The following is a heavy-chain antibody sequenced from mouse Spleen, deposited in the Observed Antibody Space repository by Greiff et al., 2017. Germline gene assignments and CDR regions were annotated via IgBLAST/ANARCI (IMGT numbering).Heavy chain of an antibody. CDR2: IYPGDGDT. Sequence: QVQLKESGPELVKPGASVKISCKASGYAFSSSWMNWVKQRPGKGLEWIGRIYPGDGDTNYNGKFKGKATLTADKSSSTAYMQLSSLTSEDSAVYFCARGGGNPTFYAMDYWGQGTSVTVSS. CDR3: ARGGGNPTFYAMDY. D-gene: IGHD1-1*02. J-gene: IGHJ4*01. CDR1: GYAFSSSW. V-gene: IGHV1-82*01.